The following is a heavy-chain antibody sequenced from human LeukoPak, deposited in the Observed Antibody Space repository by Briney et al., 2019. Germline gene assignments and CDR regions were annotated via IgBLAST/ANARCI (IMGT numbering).Heavy chain of an antibody. Sequence: SGGSLRLSCAASGFTFSSYDMHWVRQATGKGLEWVSAIGTAGDPYYPGSVKGRFTISRENAKNSLYLQMNSLRAGDTAVCYCARGDSRGSITMVRGVIINSVGMDVWGKGTTVTVSS. J-gene: IGHJ6*04. CDR2: IGTAGDP. CDR1: GFTFSSYD. D-gene: IGHD3-10*01. CDR3: ARGDSRGSITMVRGVIINSVGMDV. V-gene: IGHV3-13*05.